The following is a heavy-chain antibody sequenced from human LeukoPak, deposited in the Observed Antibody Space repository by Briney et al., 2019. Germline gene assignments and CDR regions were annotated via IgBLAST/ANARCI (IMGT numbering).Heavy chain of an antibody. CDR2: ISSGGST. V-gene: IGHV3-53*01. CDR1: GFSVNNNY. Sequence: GGSLRLSCVASGFSVNNNYMNWVRQGPGKGLEWVSVISSGGSTYYADSVTGRFTISRDNSKNTLYLQMNSLRAEDTAVYYCAKEPSDCGGDCYGLGGWDYWGQGTLVTVSS. D-gene: IGHD2-21*02. CDR3: AKEPSDCGGDCYGLGGWDY. J-gene: IGHJ4*02.